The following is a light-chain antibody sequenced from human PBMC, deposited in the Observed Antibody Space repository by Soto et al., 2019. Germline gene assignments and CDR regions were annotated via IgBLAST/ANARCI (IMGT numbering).Light chain of an antibody. CDR2: LDRSGSY. J-gene: IGLJ3*02. V-gene: IGLV4-60*02. CDR1: SVHNTYI. Sequence: QPVLTQSSSASASLGSSVKLTCILSSVHNTYIIAWHQQRPGKAPRFLMTLDRSGSYNRGSGVPDHFSGSSSGADRYLTISNLQFEDEGDYYCETWYSNTHKVFGGGTKLTVL. CDR3: ETWYSNTHKV.